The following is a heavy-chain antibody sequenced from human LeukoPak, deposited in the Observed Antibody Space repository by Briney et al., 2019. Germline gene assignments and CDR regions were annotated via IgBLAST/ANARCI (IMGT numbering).Heavy chain of an antibody. CDR3: ARAQPIDAFDI. V-gene: IGHV4-59*01. CDR1: GGSISSYY. CDR2: IYYSGST. J-gene: IGHJ3*02. Sequence: SETLSLTCTVSGGSISSYYWSWIRQPPGKGLEWIGHIYYSGSTNYNPSLKSRVTISVDTSKNQFSLKLSSVTAADTAVYYCARAQPIDAFDIWGQGTMVTVSS.